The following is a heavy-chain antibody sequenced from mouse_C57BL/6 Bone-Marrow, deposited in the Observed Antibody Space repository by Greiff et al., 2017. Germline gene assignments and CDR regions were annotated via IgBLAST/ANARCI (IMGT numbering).Heavy chain of an antibody. V-gene: IGHV1-64*01. CDR3: AKRDLEYDDRFAY. CDR1: GYTFTSYW. Sequence: QVQLQQPGAELVKPGASVKLSCKASGYTFTSYWMHWVKQRPGQGLEWIGMIHPNSGSTNYNEKFKSKATLTVDKSSSTAYMQLSSLTSEDSAVYYWAKRDLEYDDRFAYWGQGTLVTVSA. CDR2: IHPNSGST. J-gene: IGHJ3*01. D-gene: IGHD2-14*01.